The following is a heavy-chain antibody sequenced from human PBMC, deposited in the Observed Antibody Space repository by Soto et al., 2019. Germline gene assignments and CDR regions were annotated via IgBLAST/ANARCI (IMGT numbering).Heavy chain of an antibody. CDR3: AAPYSTGHRLLGY. V-gene: IGHV3-21*01. CDR2: ISSSSTFT. D-gene: IGHD6-19*01. CDR1: GFTFSDYS. Sequence: GSLRLSCVASGFTFSDYSVSWVRQGPGKGLEWLSSISSSSTFTHYADSVKGRFTISRDNAKNSLYLQMNSLRAEDTAVYYCAAPYSTGHRLLGYWGQGTLVTVSS. J-gene: IGHJ4*02.